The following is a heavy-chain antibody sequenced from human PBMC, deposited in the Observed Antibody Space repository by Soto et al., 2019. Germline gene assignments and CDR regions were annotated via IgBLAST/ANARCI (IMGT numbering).Heavy chain of an antibody. V-gene: IGHV3-23*01. Sequence: PGGSLRLSCAASGFTFSSYAMSWVRQAPGKGLEWVSAISGSGGSTYYADSVKGRFTISRDNSKNTLYLQMNSLRAEDTAVYYCAKDPSITMVRGVIAHDYWGQGTLVTVSS. J-gene: IGHJ4*02. CDR3: AKDPSITMVRGVIAHDY. D-gene: IGHD3-10*01. CDR1: GFTFSSYA. CDR2: ISGSGGST.